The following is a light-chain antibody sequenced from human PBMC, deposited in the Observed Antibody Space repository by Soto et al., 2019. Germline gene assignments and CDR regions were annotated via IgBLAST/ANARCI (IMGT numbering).Light chain of an antibody. CDR3: QSYDSSLSGSRV. J-gene: IGLJ1*01. Sequence: QSVLTQPPSVSGAPGQRVTISCTGSSSNIGAGYDVHWYQQLPGTAPKLLIYANNNRPSGVPDRXSGSKSGTSASLAITGLQAEDETDYYCQSYDSSLSGSRVFGTGTKLTVL. V-gene: IGLV1-40*01. CDR1: SSNIGAGYD. CDR2: ANN.